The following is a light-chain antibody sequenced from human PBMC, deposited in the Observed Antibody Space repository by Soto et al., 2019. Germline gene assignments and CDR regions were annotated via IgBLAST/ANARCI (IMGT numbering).Light chain of an antibody. Sequence: QSVLTQPPSVSAAPGQKVTISCSGSSSNIGNNYVSWYQQLPGTAPKLLIYENNKRPSGIPDRFSGSKSGTSATLDITGLQTGDEADYYCGTWDSSLRGYVFGTGTKGTVL. CDR2: ENN. V-gene: IGLV1-51*02. J-gene: IGLJ1*01. CDR3: GTWDSSLRGYV. CDR1: SSNIGNNY.